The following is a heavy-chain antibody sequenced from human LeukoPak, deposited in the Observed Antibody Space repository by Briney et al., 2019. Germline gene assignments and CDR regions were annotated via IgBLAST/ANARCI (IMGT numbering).Heavy chain of an antibody. CDR3: ATRYYDILTGYYYFDY. CDR1: GASISSYY. Sequence: SETLSLTCTVSGASISSYYWTWIRQPPGKGLDWIGYVYYSGSTNYNPSLKSRVTISVDTSKNQFSLKLSSVTAADTAVYYCATRYYDILTGYYYFDYWGQGTLVTVSS. J-gene: IGHJ4*02. D-gene: IGHD3-9*01. CDR2: VYYSGST. V-gene: IGHV4-59*08.